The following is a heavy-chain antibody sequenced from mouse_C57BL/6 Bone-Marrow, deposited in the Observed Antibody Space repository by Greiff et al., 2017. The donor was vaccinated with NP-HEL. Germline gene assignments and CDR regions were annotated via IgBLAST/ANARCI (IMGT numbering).Heavy chain of an antibody. CDR2: INPGSGGT. CDR1: GYAFTNYL. Sequence: VKLMESGAELVRPGTSVKVSCKASGYAFTNYLIEWVKQRPGQGLEWIGVINPGSGGTNYNEKFKGKATLTADKSSSTAYMQLSSLTSEDSAVYFCARGTGTGFAYWGQGTLVTVSA. D-gene: IGHD4-1*01. CDR3: ARGTGTGFAY. J-gene: IGHJ3*01. V-gene: IGHV1-54*01.